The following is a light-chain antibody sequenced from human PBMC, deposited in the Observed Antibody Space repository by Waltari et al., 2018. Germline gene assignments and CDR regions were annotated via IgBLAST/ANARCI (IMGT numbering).Light chain of an antibody. CDR2: KAS. CDR1: QSVSNW. V-gene: IGKV1-5*03. Sequence: DIQMTQSPSTLSASVGDRVTITCRARQSVSNWLAWYQQKPGQAPNLLIYKASSLESGVPSRFSGSGSGTEFTLTISSLQPDDFATYYCQQYNDDPRTFGQGTEVEFK. J-gene: IGKJ1*01. CDR3: QQYNDDPRT.